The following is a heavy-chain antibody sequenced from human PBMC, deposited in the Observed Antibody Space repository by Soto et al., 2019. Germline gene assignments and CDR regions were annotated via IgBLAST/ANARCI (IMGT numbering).Heavy chain of an antibody. CDR1: GGSVSSGTYY. J-gene: IGHJ2*01. CDR3: ARGSREVPTRTNWCFDL. Sequence: QVQLQESGPGLVKPSETLSLMCSVSGGSVSSGTYYWSWVRQPPGQALEWIGDSYDGGTTNDNPYFKSRVTISVDTAKNEFTLRLTSVRAADTAVYNGARGSREVPTRTNWCFDLWGRGTLVTVSS. CDR2: SYDGGTT. V-gene: IGHV4-61*01.